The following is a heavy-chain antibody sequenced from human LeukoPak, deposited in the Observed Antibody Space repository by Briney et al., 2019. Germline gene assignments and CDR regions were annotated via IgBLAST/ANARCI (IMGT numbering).Heavy chain of an antibody. CDR3: ASLSGSYYRGAFDI. D-gene: IGHD1-26*01. CDR2: IYPGDSDT. Sequence: GESLRISCKGSGYSFTSYWTGWVRQMPGKGLEWMGIIYPGDSDTRYSPSFQGQVAISADRSISTAYLQWSSLKASDTAMYYCASLSGSYYRGAFDIWGQGTMVTVSS. CDR1: GYSFTSYW. V-gene: IGHV5-51*01. J-gene: IGHJ3*02.